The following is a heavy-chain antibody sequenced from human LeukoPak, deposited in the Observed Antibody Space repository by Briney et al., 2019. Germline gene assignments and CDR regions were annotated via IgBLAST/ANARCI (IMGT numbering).Heavy chain of an antibody. CDR2: IYTSGST. J-gene: IGHJ5*02. CDR3: AREDYDFWSGLLNWFDP. D-gene: IGHD3-3*01. V-gene: IGHV4-4*07. CDR1: GGSISSYY. Sequence: SETLSLTCTVSGGSISSYYWSWIRPPAGKRLGCIGRIYTSGSTNYNPSLKSRVTMSVDTSKNQFSLKLSSVTAADTAVYYCAREDYDFWSGLLNWFDPWGQGTLVTVSS.